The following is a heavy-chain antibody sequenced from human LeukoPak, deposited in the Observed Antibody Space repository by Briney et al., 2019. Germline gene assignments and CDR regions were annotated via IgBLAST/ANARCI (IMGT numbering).Heavy chain of an antibody. J-gene: IGHJ3*02. CDR2: IIPIFGIA. V-gene: IGHV1-69*04. Sequence: ASVKVSCKASGYTFTSYDINWVRQATGQGLEWMGRIIPIFGIANYAQKFQGRVTITADKSTSTAYMELSSLRSEDTAVYYCARDVTPQDIVVVPAAHDAFDIWGQGTMVTVSS. CDR1: GYTFTSYD. CDR3: ARDVTPQDIVVVPAAHDAFDI. D-gene: IGHD2-2*01.